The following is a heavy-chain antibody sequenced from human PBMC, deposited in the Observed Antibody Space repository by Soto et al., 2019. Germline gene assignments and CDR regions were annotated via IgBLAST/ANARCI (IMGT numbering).Heavy chain of an antibody. D-gene: IGHD2-2*01. CDR2: IYYSGTT. Sequence: QLQLQESGPGLVKPSETLSLTCTVSSASISSSSYTWAWIRQHPGKGLEWIGSIYYSGTTYYNPSLNSRVTVSVDTSKTQFSLKVTSVTAADTAVYYCARLHGYCISSSCHGHYAMDVWGQGTTVTVSS. J-gene: IGHJ6*02. V-gene: IGHV4-39*01. CDR3: ARLHGYCISSSCHGHYAMDV. CDR1: SASISSSSYT.